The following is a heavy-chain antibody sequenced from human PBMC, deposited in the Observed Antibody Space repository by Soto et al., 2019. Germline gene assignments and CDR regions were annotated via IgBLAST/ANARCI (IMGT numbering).Heavy chain of an antibody. D-gene: IGHD6-19*01. CDR2: ISGSGGST. Sequence: EVQLLESGGGLVQPGGSLRLSCAASGFTFSSYAMNWVRQAPGKGLEWVSAISGSGGSTYYADSVKGRFTISRDNSKNTPFLQMNSLRAEDRAVYYCAKKVAGSEPFQHWGQGTLVTVSS. CDR1: GFTFSSYA. CDR3: AKKVAGSEPFQH. V-gene: IGHV3-23*01. J-gene: IGHJ1*01.